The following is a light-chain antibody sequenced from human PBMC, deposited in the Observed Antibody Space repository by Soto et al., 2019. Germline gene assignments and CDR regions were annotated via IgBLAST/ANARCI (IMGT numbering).Light chain of an antibody. CDR3: QQYNEWPLT. V-gene: IGKV3-15*01. CDR2: DAS. J-gene: IGKJ4*01. CDR1: QSVRSN. Sequence: EKVMTQSPATLSVSPGERATLSCRASQSVRSNLAWYQKKPGQAPRLLIYDASTRATGILARFSGSGSGTEFTLIISSLQSEDFAVYYCQQYNEWPLTFGGGTKVEIK.